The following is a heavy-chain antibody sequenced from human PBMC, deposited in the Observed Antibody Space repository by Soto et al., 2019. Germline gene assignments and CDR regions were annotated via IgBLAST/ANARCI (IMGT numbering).Heavy chain of an antibody. CDR2: IYYSGST. J-gene: IGHJ5*02. CDR3: ARDAVPGVAAAVWFDP. Sequence: QVQLQESGPTLVKPSQTLSLTCTVSGGSISSGDYYWSWIRQPPGKALEWIGYIYYSGSTYSNPSLKSRVTISIDTSKNQCSLKLNSVTAADTAVYYCARDAVPGVAAAVWFDPWGQGILVTVSS. CDR1: GGSISSGDYY. D-gene: IGHD6-13*01. V-gene: IGHV4-30-4*01.